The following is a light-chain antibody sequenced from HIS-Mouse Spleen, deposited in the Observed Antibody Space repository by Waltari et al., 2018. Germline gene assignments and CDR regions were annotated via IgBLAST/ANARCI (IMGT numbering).Light chain of an antibody. J-gene: IGLJ2*01. CDR2: EDS. CDR1: ALPKKY. V-gene: IGLV3-10*01. Sequence: SYELTQPPSVSVSPGQTAGISCSGAALPKKYAYSYQQKAGQAPVLVIYEDSKRPSGIPERFSGSSSGTMATLTISGAQVEDEADYYCYSTDSSGNHRVFGGGTKLTVL. CDR3: YSTDSSGNHRV.